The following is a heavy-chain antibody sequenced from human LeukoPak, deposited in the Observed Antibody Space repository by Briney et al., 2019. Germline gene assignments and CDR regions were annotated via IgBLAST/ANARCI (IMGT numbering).Heavy chain of an antibody. CDR3: ARGVGGLGNMDV. J-gene: IGHJ6*03. V-gene: IGHV1-8*01. D-gene: IGHD3-16*01. Sequence: ASVKVSCKASGYTCISYDIDWVRQVTGQRPEWMGWMSPKSGNTDYAQKFKGRVTMTRNTSINTAYLELSSLTSDGTAVYFCARGVGGLGNMDVWGKGTTVIISS. CDR2: MSPKSGNT. CDR1: GYTCISYD.